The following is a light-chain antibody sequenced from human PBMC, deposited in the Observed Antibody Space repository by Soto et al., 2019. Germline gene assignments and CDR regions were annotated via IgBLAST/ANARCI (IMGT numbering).Light chain of an antibody. V-gene: IGLV2-14*01. J-gene: IGLJ3*02. CDR3: TSYTSSITRYV. Sequence: QSALTQPASVSGSPGQSITISCTGTSSDVGGYNYVSWYQQDPGKAPKLMIYDVTNWPSGVSNRFSGSKSGNTASLTISGLQAEDEADYYCTSYTSSITRYVFGGGTKVTVL. CDR2: DVT. CDR1: SSDVGGYNY.